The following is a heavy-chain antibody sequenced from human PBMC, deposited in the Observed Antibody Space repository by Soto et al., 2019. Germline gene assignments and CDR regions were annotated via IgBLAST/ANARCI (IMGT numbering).Heavy chain of an antibody. D-gene: IGHD3-3*01. V-gene: IGHV4-34*01. J-gene: IGHJ4*02. CDR3: ASGLTIFGVVGTYYFDY. Sequence: SETLSLTCAGDGGSFSGYYWSWIRQPPGKGLEGIGEINHRGSTNYNPSLKRQVTISVDTSKNQFYLKLSSVTAAETAVYYCASGLTIFGVVGTYYFDYWGQGTLVTVSS. CDR1: GGSFSGYY. CDR2: INHRGST.